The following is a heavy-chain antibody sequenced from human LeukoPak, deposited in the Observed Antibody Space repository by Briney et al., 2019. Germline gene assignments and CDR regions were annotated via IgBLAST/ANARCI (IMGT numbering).Heavy chain of an antibody. CDR3: TTALTTEAFDI. CDR2: ISDIGGST. J-gene: IGHJ3*02. Sequence: SGGSLRLSCAASGFTFSSYAMSWVRQAPGKGLEWVSTISDIGGSTSYADSVKGRFTISRDDSKNTLYLQMNSLKTEDTAVYYCTTALTTEAFDIWGQGTMVTVSS. V-gene: IGHV3-23*01. D-gene: IGHD4-17*01. CDR1: GFTFSSYA.